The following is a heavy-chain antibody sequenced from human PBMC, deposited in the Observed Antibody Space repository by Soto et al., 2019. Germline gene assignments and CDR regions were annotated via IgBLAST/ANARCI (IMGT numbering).Heavy chain of an antibody. J-gene: IGHJ6*02. CDR1: GYTFTSYG. V-gene: IGHV1-18*01. Sequence: GASVKVSCKASGYTFTSYGISWVRQAPGQGLEWMGWISAYNGNTNYAQKLQGRVTMTTDTSTSTSYMELRSLRSDDTAVYYCARGYYYDSSVYYSGYYYYGMDVSDQGTTVNVSS. CDR2: ISAYNGNT. D-gene: IGHD3-22*01. CDR3: ARGYYYDSSVYYSGYYYYGMDV.